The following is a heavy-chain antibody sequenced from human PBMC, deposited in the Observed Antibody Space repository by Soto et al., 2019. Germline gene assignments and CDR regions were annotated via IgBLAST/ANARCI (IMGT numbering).Heavy chain of an antibody. Sequence: QVQLVQSGAEVKKPGASVKVSCKASGYTFTSYDVNWVRQATGQGLEWMGWMNPNSGNTGYAQKFQGRVIMTRNTSISTAYMELSSLRSEDTAVYYCARTLTYCGSDCYGRHNDAFDIWGQGSMVTVSS. CDR1: GYTFTSYD. CDR3: ARTLTYCGSDCYGRHNDAFDI. CDR2: MNPNSGNT. V-gene: IGHV1-8*01. J-gene: IGHJ3*02. D-gene: IGHD2-21*02.